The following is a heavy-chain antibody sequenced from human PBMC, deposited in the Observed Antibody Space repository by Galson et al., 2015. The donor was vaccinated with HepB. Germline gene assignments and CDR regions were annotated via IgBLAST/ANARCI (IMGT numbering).Heavy chain of an antibody. CDR1: GYTFTGYY. CDR3: ATPGGGTTVRGVIVD. Sequence: SVKVSCKASGYTFTGYYMHWVRQAPGQGLEWMGWVDPNSGGTNYALKFQGRVTMTRDTSISTAYMELSRLRSDDTAVFYCATPGGGTTVRGVIVDWGQGTLVTVSS. J-gene: IGHJ4*02. V-gene: IGHV1-2*02. CDR2: VDPNSGGT. D-gene: IGHD3-10*01.